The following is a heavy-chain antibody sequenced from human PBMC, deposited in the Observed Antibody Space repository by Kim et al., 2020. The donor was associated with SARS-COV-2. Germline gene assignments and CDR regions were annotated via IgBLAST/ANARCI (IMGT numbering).Heavy chain of an antibody. CDR1: GGSISSSNW. CDR2: IYHSGST. V-gene: IGHV4-4*02. J-gene: IGHJ4*02. CDR3: ARIYYYDSSGYRNFDY. Sequence: SETLSLTCAVSGGSISSSNWWSWVRQPPGKGLEWIGEIYHSGSTNYNPSLKSRVTISVDKSKNQFSLKLSSVTAADTAVYYCARIYYYDSSGYRNFDYWGQGTLVTVSS. D-gene: IGHD3-22*01.